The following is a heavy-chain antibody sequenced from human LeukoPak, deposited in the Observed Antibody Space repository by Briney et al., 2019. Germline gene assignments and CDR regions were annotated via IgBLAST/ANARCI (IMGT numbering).Heavy chain of an antibody. Sequence: KPSVTLSRTCAGYGGTFSGYYWSWIRQPPGKGRKWIMEINHSRSTNYNPSLKSRVTISVYTSKNQFSLKLSSVTGADTAVYYCARGLRNYYGSGSYFEPFDYWGQGTLVTVSS. J-gene: IGHJ4*02. CDR3: ARGLRNYYGSGSYFEPFDY. D-gene: IGHD3-10*01. CDR2: INHSRST. V-gene: IGHV4-34*01. CDR1: GGTFSGYY.